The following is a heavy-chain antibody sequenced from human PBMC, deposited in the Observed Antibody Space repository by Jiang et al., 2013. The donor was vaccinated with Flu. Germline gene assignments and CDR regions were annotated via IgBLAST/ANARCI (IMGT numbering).Heavy chain of an antibody. CDR2: IYSGGGT. CDR1: EFTVSSNY. J-gene: IGHJ3*02. Sequence: VQLVESGGGLIQPGGSLRLSCAGSEFTVSSNYMSWVHQAPGKGPEWVSVIYSGGGTYYADSVKGRFTISRDTSKNTLYLQMNSLRAEDTAVYYCATSLVSGSSRNWYAFDIWGQGTLVTVSS. V-gene: IGHV3-53*01. D-gene: IGHD6-13*01. CDR3: ATSLVSGSSRNWYAFDI.